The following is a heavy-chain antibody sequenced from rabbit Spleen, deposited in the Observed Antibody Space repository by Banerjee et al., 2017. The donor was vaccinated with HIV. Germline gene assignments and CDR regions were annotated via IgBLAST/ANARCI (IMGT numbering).Heavy chain of an antibody. V-gene: IGHV1S69*01. Sequence: QSVEESGGRLVTPGTPLTLTCTASGFSLNNYDMAWVRQAPGKGLEYIGFINIGNSAFYATWARGRFTISRTSTTVDLKITRPTTEDTATYFCARYYNDMIVFGFDIWGPGTLVTVS. CDR2: INIGNSA. D-gene: IGHD1-1*01. CDR1: GFSLNNYD. J-gene: IGHJ4*02. CDR3: ARYYNDMIVFGFDI.